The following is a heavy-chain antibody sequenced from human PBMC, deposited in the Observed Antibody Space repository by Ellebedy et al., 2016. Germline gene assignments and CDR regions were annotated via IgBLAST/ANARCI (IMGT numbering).Heavy chain of an antibody. J-gene: IGHJ4*02. D-gene: IGHD2-15*01. V-gene: IGHV4-59*01. Sequence: SETLSLXXTVSGGSISGYYWSWIRQPPGKGLEWLAYIYFSGRTNYNPSLQSRVTISGDTSKNQFSLKLSSVTAADTAVYYCARFRGGGGSSYFDHWGQGTLVTVSS. CDR3: ARFRGGGGSSYFDH. CDR1: GGSISGYY. CDR2: IYFSGRT.